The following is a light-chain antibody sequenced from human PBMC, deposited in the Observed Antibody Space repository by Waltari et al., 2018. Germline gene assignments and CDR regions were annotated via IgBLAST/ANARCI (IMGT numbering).Light chain of an antibody. Sequence: QSALTQPAFVSGSPDQSRTISCTGTSNCVGGYGDVSWYQQYPGKAPQLVIYEVSYRASGISTRFSGSKSGNTASLTISGLQAEDEADYYCSSHTSTVPHVFGTGTRVTVV. J-gene: IGLJ1*01. CDR2: EVS. CDR3: SSHTSTVPHV. V-gene: IGLV2-14*01. CDR1: SNCVGGYGD.